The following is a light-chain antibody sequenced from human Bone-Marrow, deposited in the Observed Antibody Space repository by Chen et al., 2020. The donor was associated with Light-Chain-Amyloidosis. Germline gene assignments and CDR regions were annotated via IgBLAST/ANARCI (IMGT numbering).Light chain of an antibody. CDR2: DDS. V-gene: IGLV3-21*02. CDR1: NIGSTS. Sequence: SYVLTQPSSVSVAPGQTATIACGGNNIGSTSVHWYQQTPGQAPLLVVYDDSDRPSGIPERLSGANSGNTATLTISRVEAGDEVDYYCQVWDRSSERPVFGGGTELTVL. J-gene: IGLJ3*02. CDR3: QVWDRSSERPV.